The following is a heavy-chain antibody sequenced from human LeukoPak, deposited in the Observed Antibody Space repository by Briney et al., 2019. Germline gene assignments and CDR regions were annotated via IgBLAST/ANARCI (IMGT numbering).Heavy chain of an antibody. CDR1: GGTFSSYA. CDR2: IIPIFGTA. V-gene: IGHV1-69*13. J-gene: IGHJ6*03. Sequence: SVKVSCKASGGTFSSYAISWVRQAPGQGLEWMGGIIPIFGTANYAQKFQGRVTITADESTSTAYMELSNLRSEDTAVYYCASGPEEYYYYYYYMDVWGKGTTVTVSS. CDR3: ASGPEEYYYYYYYMDV.